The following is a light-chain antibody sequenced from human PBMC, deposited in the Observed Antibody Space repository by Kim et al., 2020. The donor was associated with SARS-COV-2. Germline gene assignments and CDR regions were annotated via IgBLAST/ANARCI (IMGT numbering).Light chain of an antibody. Sequence: PGKTARITCGGNNIGSKSVHWYQQKPGQAPVLVIYYDSDRPSGIPERFSGSNSGNTATLTISRVEAGHEADYYCQVWDSSSDHPYVFGTGTKVTVL. CDR1: NIGSKS. CDR3: QVWDSSSDHPYV. CDR2: YDS. V-gene: IGLV3-21*04. J-gene: IGLJ1*01.